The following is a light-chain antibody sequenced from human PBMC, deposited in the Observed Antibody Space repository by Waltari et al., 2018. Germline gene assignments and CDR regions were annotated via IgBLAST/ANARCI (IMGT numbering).Light chain of an antibody. V-gene: IGLV2-23*02. CDR2: EVT. CDR3: SSYAGNSVL. Sequence: QSALTQPASVSGSPGQSITISCTGTRSDVGNYDLVSWYQHHPGKVPKLMIYEVTNRPSGVSNRFPGSKSGNTASLTISGLQAEDEADYYCSSYAGNSVLFGGGTKLTVL. CDR1: RSDVGNYDL. J-gene: IGLJ2*01.